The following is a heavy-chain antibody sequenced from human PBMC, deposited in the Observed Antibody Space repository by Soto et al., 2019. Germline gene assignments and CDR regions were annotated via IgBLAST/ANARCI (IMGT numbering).Heavy chain of an antibody. D-gene: IGHD1-1*01. Sequence: QVQLVESGGGVVQPGRSLRLSCAASGFTFSNNAMDWVRQAPGKGLEWVAVISYGGSNKYIAESVKGRFTISRDNSKNTLFLQMNSLRAEDTAVYYCARGTTTSAFSAMDVWGQGTTVTVS. J-gene: IGHJ6*02. CDR2: ISYGGSNK. CDR3: ARGTTTSAFSAMDV. V-gene: IGHV3-30-3*01. CDR1: GFTFSNNA.